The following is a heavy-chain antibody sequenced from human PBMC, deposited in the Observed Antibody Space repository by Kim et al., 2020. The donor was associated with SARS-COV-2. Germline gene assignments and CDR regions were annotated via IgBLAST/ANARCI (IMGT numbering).Heavy chain of an antibody. J-gene: IGHJ4*02. V-gene: IGHV3-33*01. CDR2: IWYDGSNQ. CDR1: GFTFSSYG. D-gene: IGHD6-19*01. Sequence: GGSLRLSCAASGFTFSSYGMHWVRQAPGKGLEWVALIWYDGSNQYYADSVKGRFTISRDNSKNTLYLQMNSLRAEDTAVYYCARDGDSSGPDYWGQGTLVTVSS. CDR3: ARDGDSSGPDY.